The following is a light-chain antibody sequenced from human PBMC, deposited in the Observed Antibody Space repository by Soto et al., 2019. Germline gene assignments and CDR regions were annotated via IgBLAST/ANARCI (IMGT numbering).Light chain of an antibody. V-gene: IGKV3-11*01. CDR3: HQRYSWPRT. Sequence: EIVLTQSPATLSLSPGERATLSCRASQSVSSQLAWYQHKPGQAPRLLIYDASNRASGIPARFSGSGSGTDFTPTISSLEPEDFAVYYCHQRYSWPRTFGQGTKLELK. CDR2: DAS. CDR1: QSVSSQ. J-gene: IGKJ2*01.